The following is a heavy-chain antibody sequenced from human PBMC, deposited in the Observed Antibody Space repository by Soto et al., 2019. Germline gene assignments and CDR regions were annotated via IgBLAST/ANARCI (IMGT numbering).Heavy chain of an antibody. CDR3: ARVVRFLEWLTSSEYYYYMDV. CDR2: INAGNGNT. Sequence: VKVSCKASGYTFTSYAMHWVRQAPGQGLEWMGWINAGNGNTKYSQKFQGRVTITRDTSASTAYMELSSLRSEDTAVYYCARVVRFLEWLTSSEYYYYMDVWGKGTTVTVSS. V-gene: IGHV1-3*01. D-gene: IGHD3-3*01. J-gene: IGHJ6*03. CDR1: GYTFTSYA.